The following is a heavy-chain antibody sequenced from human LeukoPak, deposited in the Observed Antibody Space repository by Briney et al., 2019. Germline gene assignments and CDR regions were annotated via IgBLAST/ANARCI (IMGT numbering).Heavy chain of an antibody. J-gene: IGHJ4*02. CDR3: AREGGYSSLELDY. CDR2: IYPGDSDI. Sequence: GESLKISCKASGYSFTTYWIAWVRQMPGKGLEWMGIIYPGDSDIRYSPSFQGQVTISADKSISTAYLQWSSLKASDTAMYYCAREGGYSSLELDYWGQGTLVTVSS. V-gene: IGHV5-51*06. CDR1: GYSFTTYW. D-gene: IGHD6-6*01.